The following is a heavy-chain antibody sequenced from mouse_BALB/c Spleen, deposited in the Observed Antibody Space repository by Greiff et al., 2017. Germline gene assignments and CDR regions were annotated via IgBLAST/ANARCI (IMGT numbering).Heavy chain of an antibody. Sequence: EVQVVESGGGLVQPGGSLRLSCATSGFTFTDYYMSWVRQPPGKELEWLGFIRNKANGYTTEYSASVKGRFTISRDNSQSILYLQMNTLRAEDSATYYCARDDYGSSAFAYWGQGTLVTVSA. J-gene: IGHJ3*01. CDR3: ARDDYGSSAFAY. CDR2: IRNKANGYTT. CDR1: GFTFTDYY. D-gene: IGHD1-1*01. V-gene: IGHV7-3*02.